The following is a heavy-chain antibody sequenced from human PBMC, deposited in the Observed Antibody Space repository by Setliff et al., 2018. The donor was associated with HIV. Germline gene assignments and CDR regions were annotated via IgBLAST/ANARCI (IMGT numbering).Heavy chain of an antibody. CDR3: ARSRVGSSDAFDV. Sequence: PGESLKISCKTSGCGFTSNWIGWVRQTPGKGMEWMAIIYPGDSDTTYNPSFQGQVTISVDKSITSAFLQLRRVKVSDTGLYFCARSRVGSSDAFDVWGQGTLVTVSS. D-gene: IGHD3-10*01. CDR1: GCGFTSNW. J-gene: IGHJ3*01. CDR2: IYPGDSDT. V-gene: IGHV5-51*01.